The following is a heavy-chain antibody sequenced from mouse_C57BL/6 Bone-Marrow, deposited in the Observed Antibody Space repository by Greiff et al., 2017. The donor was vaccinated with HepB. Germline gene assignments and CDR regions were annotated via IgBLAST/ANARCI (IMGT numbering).Heavy chain of an antibody. CDR3: TRRPLGLDY. V-gene: IGHV1-15*01. Sequence: QVQLKQSGAELVRPGASVTLSCKASGYTFTDYEMHWVKQTPVHGLEWIGAIDPETGGTAYNQKFKGKAILTADKSSSTAYMELRSLTSEDSAVYYCTRRPLGLDYWGQGTTLTVSS. D-gene: IGHD4-1*01. J-gene: IGHJ2*01. CDR1: GYTFTDYE. CDR2: IDPETGGT.